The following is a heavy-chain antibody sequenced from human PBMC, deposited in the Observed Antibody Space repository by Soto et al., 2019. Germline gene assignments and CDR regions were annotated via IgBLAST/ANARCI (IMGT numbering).Heavy chain of an antibody. Sequence: ASVKVSCKASGGTFSSYAISWVRQAPGQGLEWMGVIIPIFGTANYAQKFQGRVTITTDESTSTVYMELRSLRSDDTAVDYCARDHYGSGCYLRYWGQGTLVTVSS. D-gene: IGHD3-10*01. V-gene: IGHV1-69*05. CDR2: IIPIFGTA. J-gene: IGHJ4*02. CDR1: GGTFSSYA. CDR3: ARDHYGSGCYLRY.